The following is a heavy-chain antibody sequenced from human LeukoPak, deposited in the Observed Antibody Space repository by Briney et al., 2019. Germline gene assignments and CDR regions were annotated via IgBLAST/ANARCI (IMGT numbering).Heavy chain of an antibody. CDR2: ISSSSSYI. CDR1: GFTFSSYS. Sequence: GGSLRLSCAASGFTFSSYSMNWVRQAPGKGLEWVSSISSSSSYIYYADSVKGRFTISRDNAKNSLYLQMNSLRAEDTAVYYCARDFNDPTRIHSQYFDYWGQGTLVTVSS. J-gene: IGHJ4*02. CDR3: ARDFNDPTRIHSQYFDY. V-gene: IGHV3-21*01. D-gene: IGHD5-18*01.